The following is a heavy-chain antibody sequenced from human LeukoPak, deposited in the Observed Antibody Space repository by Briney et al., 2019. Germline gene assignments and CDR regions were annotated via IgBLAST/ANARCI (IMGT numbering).Heavy chain of an antibody. CDR1: GFTFSSFN. J-gene: IGHJ4*02. CDR3: ARYNNGWNDY. CDR2: ISSTSSLI. Sequence: GGSLRLSCAASGFTFSSFNMNWVRQAPGKGLEWVSSISSTSSLILYADSLKGRFTISRDNAKNSLYLQMDSLRAEDTAVYYCARYNNGWNDYWGQGTLVTVSS. V-gene: IGHV3-21*01. D-gene: IGHD6-19*01.